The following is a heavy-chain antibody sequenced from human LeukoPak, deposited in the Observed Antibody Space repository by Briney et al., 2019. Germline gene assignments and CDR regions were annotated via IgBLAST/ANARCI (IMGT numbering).Heavy chain of an antibody. Sequence: GGSLRLSCAASGFTFNYAWMSWVRQVPGKGLEWVGQTVSEIDGGTTDYAAPVKGRFTFSRDDSKSTLYLQMNSLKIEDTAVYYCTTDEDWNYARKDVWGQGATVIVSS. D-gene: IGHD1-7*01. V-gene: IGHV3-15*04. CDR2: TVSEIDGGTT. CDR1: GFTFNYAW. CDR3: TTDEDWNYARKDV. J-gene: IGHJ6*02.